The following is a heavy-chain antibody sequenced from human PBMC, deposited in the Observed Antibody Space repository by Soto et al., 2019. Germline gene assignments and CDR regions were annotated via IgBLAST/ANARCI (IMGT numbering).Heavy chain of an antibody. CDR3: ARKGDSGYDPPLDY. CDR1: GYTFTSYA. V-gene: IGHV1-3*01. Sequence: QVPLVQSGAEVKKPGASVKVSCKASGYTFTSYAMHWVRQAPGQRLEWMGWINAGNGNTKYSQKFQGRVTITRDTSASTAYMELSSLRSEDTAVYYCARKGDSGYDPPLDYWGQGTLVTVSS. D-gene: IGHD5-12*01. J-gene: IGHJ4*02. CDR2: INAGNGNT.